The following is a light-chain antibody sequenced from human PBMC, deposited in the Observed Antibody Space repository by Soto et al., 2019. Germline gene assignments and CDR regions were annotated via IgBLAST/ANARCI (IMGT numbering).Light chain of an antibody. CDR2: KAS. CDR1: QSISSW. Sequence: GDRVTITCRASQSISSWLAWYQQKPGKAPNLLIYKASSLESVVPSRFSGSGSGTEFTLTISSLQPDDFATYYCQHYNSYPLTFGGGTKVDIK. CDR3: QHYNSYPLT. V-gene: IGKV1-5*03. J-gene: IGKJ4*01.